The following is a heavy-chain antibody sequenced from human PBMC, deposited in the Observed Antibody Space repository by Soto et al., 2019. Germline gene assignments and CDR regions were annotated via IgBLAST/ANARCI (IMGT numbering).Heavy chain of an antibody. D-gene: IGHD4-17*01. CDR1: GYTFTSYS. CDR3: ARVLGDYGDYVAFDI. Sequence: GGSVKVSCKASGYTFTSYSMHWVRQAPRQRLEWMGWINAGNGNTKYSQKFQGRVTITRDTSASTAYMELSSLRSEDTAVYYCARVLGDYGDYVAFDIWGQGTMVTVSS. CDR2: INAGNGNT. J-gene: IGHJ3*02. V-gene: IGHV1-3*01.